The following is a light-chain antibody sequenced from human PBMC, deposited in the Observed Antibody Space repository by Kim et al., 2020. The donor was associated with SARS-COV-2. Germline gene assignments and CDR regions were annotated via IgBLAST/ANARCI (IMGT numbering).Light chain of an antibody. J-gene: IGLJ3*02. V-gene: IGLV2-14*03. Sequence: GQSITIACTGTNSEVGGYNTVSWYQQHPGKAPKLVTYGVADRPSGVFNRFSGSKSGNTASLTISGLQPEDEADYDCSSYSSNTTMVFGGGTKVTVL. CDR3: SSYSSNTTMV. CDR2: GVA. CDR1: NSEVGGYNT.